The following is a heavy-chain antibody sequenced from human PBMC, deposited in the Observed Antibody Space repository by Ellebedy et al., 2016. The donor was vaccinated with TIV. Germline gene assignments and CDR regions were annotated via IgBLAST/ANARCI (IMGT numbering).Heavy chain of an antibody. J-gene: IGHJ5*02. D-gene: IGHD1-26*01. CDR3: ARARIEGGNWFDP. CDR1: GFTFSTSG. CDR2: LWHDGSKK. Sequence: PGGSLRLSCAASGFTFSTSGMHWVRQAPGKGLEWVAVLWHDGSKKYYADSVKGRFTISRDLSKNTLYLQMNSLRAEDTAVYYCARARIEGGNWFDPWGQGTLVTVSS. V-gene: IGHV3-33*01.